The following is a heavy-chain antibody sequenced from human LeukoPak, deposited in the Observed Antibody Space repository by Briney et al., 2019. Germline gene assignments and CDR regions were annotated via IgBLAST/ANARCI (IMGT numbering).Heavy chain of an antibody. CDR3: ARDFYPHLYGNYFDY. D-gene: IGHD3-16*01. J-gene: IGHJ4*02. CDR1: GFTFSSYS. V-gene: IGHV3-21*01. Sequence: PGGSLRLSCAASGFTFSSYSMNWVRQAPGKGLEWVSSISSSSSYIYYADSVKGRFTISRDNAKNSLYLQMNSLRAEDTAVYYCARDFYPHLYGNYFDYWGQGTLVTVSS. CDR2: ISSSSSYI.